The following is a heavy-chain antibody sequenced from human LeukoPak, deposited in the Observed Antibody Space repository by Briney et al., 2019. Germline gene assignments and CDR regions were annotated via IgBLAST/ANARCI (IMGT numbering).Heavy chain of an antibody. V-gene: IGHV3-64*01. CDR2: ISSNGVST. Sequence: GGSLRLSCAASGLTFSTYAMHWVRQAPGKGLEYVSAISSNGVSTYYANSVKGRFTISRDNSKNTLYLQMGSLRADDMAVYYCARGRYDFWSGYSNDNWGQGTLVTVSS. CDR3: ARGRYDFWSGYSNDN. J-gene: IGHJ4*02. CDR1: GLTFSTYA. D-gene: IGHD3-3*01.